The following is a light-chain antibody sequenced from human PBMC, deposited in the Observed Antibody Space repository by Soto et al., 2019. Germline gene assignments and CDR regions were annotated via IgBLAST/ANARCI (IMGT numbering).Light chain of an antibody. V-gene: IGLV2-14*01. J-gene: IGLJ1*01. CDR3: SLDTSSRAYV. CDR2: EVS. Sequence: QSVLTQPASVSGSPGQSITISCTGTSSDVGGYNHVSWYQQQSGKAPKLMIHEVSNRPSGVSNRFSGSKSGNTASLTISGLQAEDEADYYCSLDTSSRAYVFGIGTKVTVL. CDR1: SSDVGGYNH.